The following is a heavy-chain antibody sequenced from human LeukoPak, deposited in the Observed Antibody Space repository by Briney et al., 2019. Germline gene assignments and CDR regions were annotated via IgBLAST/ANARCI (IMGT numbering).Heavy chain of an antibody. CDR2: IRYDGSNK. J-gene: IGHJ4*02. CDR3: AKVQWLVIDY. D-gene: IGHD6-19*01. Sequence: GGSLRLSCAASGFTFSSYGMHWVRQAPGKGLEWVAFIRYDGSNKYYADSVKGRFTISRDNPKNTLYLQMNSLRAEDTAVYYCAKVQWLVIDYWGQGTLVTVSS. V-gene: IGHV3-30*02. CDR1: GFTFSSYG.